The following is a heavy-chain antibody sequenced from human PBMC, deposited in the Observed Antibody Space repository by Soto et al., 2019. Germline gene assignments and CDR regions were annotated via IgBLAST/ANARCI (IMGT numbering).Heavy chain of an antibody. CDR3: AKDLFNVLVAAAVLGYYGMDV. CDR1: VVRFRSYG. Sequence: GVSLRLSSAASVVRFRSYGTDGGRRAPGKGLEWFGVISYDGSDKYYADSVKGRFTISRDNSKNTLYLQMNSLRAEDTAVYYCAKDLFNVLVAAAVLGYYGMDVWGQGNTVT. V-gene: IGHV3-30*18. D-gene: IGHD6-13*01. J-gene: IGHJ6*02. CDR2: ISYDGSDK.